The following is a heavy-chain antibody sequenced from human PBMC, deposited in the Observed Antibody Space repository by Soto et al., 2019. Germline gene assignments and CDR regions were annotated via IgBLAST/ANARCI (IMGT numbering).Heavy chain of an antibody. Sequence: QVQLVESGGGVVQPGRSLRLSCAASGFTFSSYAMHWVRQAPGKGLEWVAVISYDGSNKYYADSVKGRFTISRDNSKNTLYLQMNSLRAEDTAVYYCARDHEWEAKAGDDYYYYYYGMDVWGQGTTVTVSS. J-gene: IGHJ6*02. V-gene: IGHV3-30-3*01. CDR1: GFTFSSYA. CDR3: ARDHEWEAKAGDDYYYYYYGMDV. D-gene: IGHD1-26*01. CDR2: ISYDGSNK.